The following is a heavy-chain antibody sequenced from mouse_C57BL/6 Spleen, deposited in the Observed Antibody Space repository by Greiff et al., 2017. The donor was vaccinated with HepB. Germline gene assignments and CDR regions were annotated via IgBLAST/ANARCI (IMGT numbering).Heavy chain of an antibody. CDR3: ARWGYDRSGHAMDY. Sequence: DVQLQESGAELVKPGASVKLSCTASGFNIKDYYMHWVKQRTEQGLEWIGRIDTEDGETKYAPKLQGKATITADTSSNTAYLQLRRLTSEDTSGYYCARWGYDRSGHAMDYWGQGTSVTVSS. J-gene: IGHJ4*01. CDR1: GFNIKDYY. D-gene: IGHD2-2*01. V-gene: IGHV14-2*01. CDR2: IDTEDGET.